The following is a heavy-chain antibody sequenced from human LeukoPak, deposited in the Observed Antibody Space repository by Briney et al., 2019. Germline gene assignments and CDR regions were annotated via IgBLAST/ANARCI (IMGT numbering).Heavy chain of an antibody. J-gene: IGHJ4*02. CDR3: AKVETAAAATLRGFDY. V-gene: IGHV3-48*01. CDR2: ISSSSSTT. CDR1: GFTFSSYS. Sequence: GGSLRLSCAASGFTFSSYSMNWVRQAPGKGLEWVSYISSSSSTTYYADSVKGRFTISRDNSKNTLYLQMNSLRAEDTAVYYCAKVETAAAATLRGFDYWGQGTLVTVSS. D-gene: IGHD6-13*01.